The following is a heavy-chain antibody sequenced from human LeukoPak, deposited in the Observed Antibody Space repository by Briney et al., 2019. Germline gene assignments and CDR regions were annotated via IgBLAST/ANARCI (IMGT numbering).Heavy chain of an antibody. J-gene: IGHJ4*02. V-gene: IGHV1-46*01. CDR1: GYTFTSYY. CDR3: ARAPVTMVRGVMLFDY. Sequence: ASVKVSCKASGYTFTSYYMHWVRQAPGQGLEWMGIINPSGGSTSYAQKFQGRVTMTRDTSTSTVYMELSSLRSEDTAVYYCARAPVTMVRGVMLFDYWGQGTLVTVSS. CDR2: INPSGGST. D-gene: IGHD3-10*01.